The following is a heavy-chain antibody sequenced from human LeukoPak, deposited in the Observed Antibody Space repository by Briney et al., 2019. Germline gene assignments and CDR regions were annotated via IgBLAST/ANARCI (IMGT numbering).Heavy chain of an antibody. CDR2: IKQDGSEK. V-gene: IGHV3-7*03. CDR3: ANLLKENYYDPSSEIDY. D-gene: IGHD3-22*01. J-gene: IGHJ4*02. Sequence: GSLRLSCAASGFTFSSYWMSWVRQAPGKGLEWVANIKQDGSEKYYVDSVKGRFTISRDNSKNTLYLQMNSLRAEDTAVYYCANLLKENYYDPSSEIDYWGQGTLVTVSS. CDR1: GFTFSSYW.